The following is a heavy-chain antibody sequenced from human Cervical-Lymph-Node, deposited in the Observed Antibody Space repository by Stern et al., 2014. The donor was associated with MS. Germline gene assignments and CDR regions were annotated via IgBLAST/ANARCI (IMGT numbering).Heavy chain of an antibody. Sequence: EVQLVQSGAVVKEPEESLKISCKGSGYSFSTHWIAWVRQITGKGLEWMGIIYPGDSETRYSPSFQGQVTISVDKSTSTAYLQWSSLRASDTAMYYCARHDIDYGMDVWGQGTTVTVSS. CDR2: IYPGDSET. J-gene: IGHJ6*02. V-gene: IGHV5-51*01. CDR1: GYSFSTHW. CDR3: ARHDIDYGMDV.